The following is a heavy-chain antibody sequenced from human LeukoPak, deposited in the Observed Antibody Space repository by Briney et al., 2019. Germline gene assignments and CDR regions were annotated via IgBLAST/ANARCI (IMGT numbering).Heavy chain of an antibody. CDR2: IIPILGIA. J-gene: IGHJ3*02. Sequence: GASVKLSCKASGGTFSSYTISWVRQALGQGLEWMGRIIPILGIANYAQKFQGRVTITADKSTSTAYMELSSLRSEDTAVYYCARDHGGPYDAFDIWGQGTMVTVSS. CDR1: GGTFSSYT. D-gene: IGHD4-23*01. CDR3: ARDHGGPYDAFDI. V-gene: IGHV1-69*04.